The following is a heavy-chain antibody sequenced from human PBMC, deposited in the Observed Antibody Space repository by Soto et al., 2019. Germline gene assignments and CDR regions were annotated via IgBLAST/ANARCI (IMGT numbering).Heavy chain of an antibody. CDR2: ISYDGSNK. Sequence: QVQLVESGGGVDQPGRSLRLSCAASGFTFSSYGMHWVRQAPGKGLEWVAVISYDGSNKYYADSVKGRFTISRDNSKNTLYLQMNSLRAEDTAVYYCAKDKGISQLGFDYWGQGTLVTVSS. D-gene: IGHD1-1*01. J-gene: IGHJ4*02. CDR1: GFTFSSYG. V-gene: IGHV3-30*18. CDR3: AKDKGISQLGFDY.